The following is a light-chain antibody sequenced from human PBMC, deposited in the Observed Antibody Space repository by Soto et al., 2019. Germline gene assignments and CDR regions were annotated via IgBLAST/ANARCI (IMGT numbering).Light chain of an antibody. CDR1: TSNIGSKA. CDR3: ATWDDSLNGWV. J-gene: IGLJ3*02. Sequence: QSALTQPPSASGTPGQRVTISCSGSTSNIGSKAVNWYQHLPGTAPKLLIYTTDQRPSGVPDRFSASKSGTSASLAISGLQSGDEADYYCATWDDSLNGWVFGGGTKLTVL. CDR2: TTD. V-gene: IGLV1-44*01.